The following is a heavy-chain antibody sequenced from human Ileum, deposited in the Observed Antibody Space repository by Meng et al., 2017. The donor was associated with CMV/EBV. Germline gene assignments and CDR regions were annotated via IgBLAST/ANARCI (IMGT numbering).Heavy chain of an antibody. D-gene: IGHD2-2*02. V-gene: IGHV3-7*01. CDR2: IKQDGSEK. CDR1: GFTFSSYW. Sequence: GGSLRLSCAASGFTFSSYWMSWVRQAPGKGLEWVANIKQDGSEKYYVDSVKGRFTISRDNAKNSLYLQMNSLRAEDTAVYYCARDGIVVVPAAIRGSWFDPWGQGTLVTVSS. J-gene: IGHJ5*02. CDR3: ARDGIVVVPAAIRGSWFDP.